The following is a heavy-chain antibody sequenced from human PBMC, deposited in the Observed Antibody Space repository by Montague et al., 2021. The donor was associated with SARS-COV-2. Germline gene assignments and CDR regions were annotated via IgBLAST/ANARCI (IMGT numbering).Heavy chain of an antibody. D-gene: IGHD3-22*01. V-gene: IGHV4-34*01. J-gene: IGHJ4*02. CDR2: INHSGST. CDR3: ARRPHYYDSSGYYYPGPQRYYFDY. Sequence: SETLSLTCAVDGGSFSGYYWSWIRQPPGKGLEWIGEINHSGSTNYNPSLKSRVTISVGTSKNQFSLKLSSVTAADTAVYYCARRPHYYDSSGYYYPGPQRYYFDYWGQGTLVTVSS. CDR1: GGSFSGYY.